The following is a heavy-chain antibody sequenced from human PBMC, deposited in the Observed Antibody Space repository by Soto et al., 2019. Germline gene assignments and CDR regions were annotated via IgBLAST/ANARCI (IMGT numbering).Heavy chain of an antibody. V-gene: IGHV2-5*02. CDR2: IYWDDDK. Sequence: QITLKESGPTLVKPTQTLTLTCTFSGFSLSTSGVGVGWIRQPPGKALEWLALIYWDDDKRYRPSLKSRLTITKDTSQNQFVLTMTDMDPVDTATYYCAHRRSTYYYDSTFDPWGQGTLVTVSS. CDR3: AHRRSTYYYDSTFDP. CDR1: GFSLSTSGVG. D-gene: IGHD3-22*01. J-gene: IGHJ5*02.